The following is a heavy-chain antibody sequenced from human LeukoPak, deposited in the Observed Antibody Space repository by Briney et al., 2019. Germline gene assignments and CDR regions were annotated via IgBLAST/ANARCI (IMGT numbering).Heavy chain of an antibody. CDR3: ARDRPIDY. CDR2: ISSNGGST. Sequence: GGSLRLSCAASGFTFSSYGMHWVRQAPGKGLEYVSAISSNGGSTYYANSVKGRFTISRDNSKNTLYLQMGSLRAEDMAVYYCARDRPIDYWGQGTLVTVSS. J-gene: IGHJ4*02. CDR1: GFTFSSYG. V-gene: IGHV3-64*01.